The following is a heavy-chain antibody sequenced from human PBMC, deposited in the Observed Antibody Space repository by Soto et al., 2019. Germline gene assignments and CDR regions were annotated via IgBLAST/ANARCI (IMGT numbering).Heavy chain of an antibody. J-gene: IGHJ2*01. V-gene: IGHV4-30-2*01. CDR2: ISHSGNT. D-gene: IGHD6-13*01. CDR3: ARGISANGPYWYFDL. CDR1: GGSISSGGYS. Sequence: AVSGGSISSGGYSWSWIRQPPGKGLECIGYISHSGNTYYTPSLKSRVTISVDRSKNQFSLKLTSVTAADTAVYYCARGISANGPYWYFDLWGRGTLVTVSS.